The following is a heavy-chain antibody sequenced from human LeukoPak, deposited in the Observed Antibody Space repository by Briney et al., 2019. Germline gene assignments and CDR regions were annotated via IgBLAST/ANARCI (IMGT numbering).Heavy chain of an antibody. V-gene: IGHV3-11*05. CDR3: ARGDGGNSAFDY. Sequence: GGSLGLSCAASGFTFSDYYMSWTRQTPEKGLEWVSYIGGNSYYTNYAGSVKGRFTISRDNAKNSLYLQMNSLRAEDTAVYYCARGDGGNSAFDYWGQGNLVTVSS. CDR1: GFTFSDYY. D-gene: IGHD4-23*01. J-gene: IGHJ4*02. CDR2: IGGNSYYT.